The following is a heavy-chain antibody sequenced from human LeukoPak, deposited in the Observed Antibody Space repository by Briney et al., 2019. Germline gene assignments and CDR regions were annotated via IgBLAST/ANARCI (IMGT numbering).Heavy chain of an antibody. Sequence: GASVKVSCKASGYTFTGYYMHWVRQAPGQGLEWMGRINPNSGGTNYAQKFQGRVTMTRDTSISTAYMELSRLRSDDTAVYYCARDDAGYSSSWDKWGQGTWSPSPQ. V-gene: IGHV1-2*06. CDR2: INPNSGGT. CDR3: ARDDAGYSSSWDK. D-gene: IGHD6-13*01. CDR1: GYTFTGYY. J-gene: IGHJ4*02.